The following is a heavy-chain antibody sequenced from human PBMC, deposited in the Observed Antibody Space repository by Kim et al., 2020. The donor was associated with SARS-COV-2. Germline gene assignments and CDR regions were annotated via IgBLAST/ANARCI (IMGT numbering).Heavy chain of an antibody. CDR3: ARHDSSGYRSSWYYFDD. Sequence: LKSRVTIAVDTSKNQFSLKLSSVTAADTAVYYCARHDSSGYRSSWYYFDDWGRGTLITVST. D-gene: IGHD6-13*01. V-gene: IGHV4-39*01. J-gene: IGHJ4*02.